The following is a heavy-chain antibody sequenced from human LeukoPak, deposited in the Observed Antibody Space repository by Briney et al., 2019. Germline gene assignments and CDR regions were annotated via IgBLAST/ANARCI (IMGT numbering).Heavy chain of an antibody. CDR2: IIGSSSYI. Sequence: GGSLRLSCAASGFTFSSYSMNWVRQAPGKGLEWVSSIIGSSSYIYYADSVQGRFTISRDNAKNSLHLQMNSLRAEDTAVYYCATDRDNSDWQKRFDSWGQGTLVTVSS. D-gene: IGHD2-21*02. CDR3: ATDRDNSDWQKRFDS. J-gene: IGHJ4*02. CDR1: GFTFSSYS. V-gene: IGHV3-21*01.